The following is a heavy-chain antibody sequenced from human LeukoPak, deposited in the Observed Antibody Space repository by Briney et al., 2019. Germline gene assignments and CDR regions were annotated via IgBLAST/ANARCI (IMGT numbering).Heavy chain of an antibody. J-gene: IGHJ4*02. Sequence: GGSLRLSCAAPGFTFSSYSMNWVRQAPGKGLEWVSSISSSSSYIYYADSVKGRFTISRDNAKNSLYLQMNSLRAEDTAVYYCARDYDFWSGYPSFDYWGQGTLVTVSS. CDR1: GFTFSSYS. V-gene: IGHV3-21*01. CDR2: ISSSSSYI. CDR3: ARDYDFWSGYPSFDY. D-gene: IGHD3-3*01.